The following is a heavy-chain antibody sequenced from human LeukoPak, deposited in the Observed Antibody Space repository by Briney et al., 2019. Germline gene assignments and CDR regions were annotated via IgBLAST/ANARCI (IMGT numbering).Heavy chain of an antibody. J-gene: IGHJ4*02. CDR1: GYTFTGYY. V-gene: IGHV1-2*02. CDR3: ARGITMIVVVITPREDYFDY. D-gene: IGHD3-22*01. CDR2: INPNSGGT. Sequence: ASVKVSCKASGYTFTGYYMHWVRQAPGQGLEWMGWINPNSGGTNYAQKLQGRVTMTTDTSTSTAYMELSRLRSDDTAVYYCARGITMIVVVITPREDYFDYWGQGTLVTVSS.